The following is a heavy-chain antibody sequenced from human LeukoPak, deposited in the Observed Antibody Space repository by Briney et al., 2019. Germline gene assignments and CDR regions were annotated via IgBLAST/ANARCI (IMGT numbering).Heavy chain of an antibody. J-gene: IGHJ6*03. CDR2: INHSGST. CDR3: ARGNVLVVFAIPSYYYYYMDV. D-gene: IGHD2-8*02. V-gene: IGHV4-34*01. Sequence: PSETLSLTCAVYGGSFSGYYWSWIRQPPGKGLEWIGEINHSGSTNYNPSLKSRVTISVDTSKNQFSLKLSSVTAADTAVYYCARGNVLVVFAIPSYYYYYMDVWGKGTRVTVSS. CDR1: GGSFSGYY.